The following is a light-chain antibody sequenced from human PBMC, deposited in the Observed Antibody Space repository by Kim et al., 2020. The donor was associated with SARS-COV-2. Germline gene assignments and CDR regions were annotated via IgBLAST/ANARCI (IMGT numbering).Light chain of an antibody. CDR2: YDS. CDR1: NIGSKS. Sequence: SYELTQPPSVSVAPGETASITCGTNNIGSKSVHXYQQKPGQAPVVVIYYDSDRPSGIPERFSGSNSGGTATLTISRVEAGDEADYYCQVWHTISDHYVFG. CDR3: QVWHTISDHYV. V-gene: IGLV3-21*04. J-gene: IGLJ1*01.